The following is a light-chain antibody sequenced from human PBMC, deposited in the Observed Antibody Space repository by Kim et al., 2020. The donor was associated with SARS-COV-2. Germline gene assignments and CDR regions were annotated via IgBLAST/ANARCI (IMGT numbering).Light chain of an antibody. J-gene: IGKJ1*01. Sequence: ASVGGRVTITCRASQSISRYLNWYQQKAGKVPKLLIYSASTLQSGVPSRFSGSGSGTDFTLTISSLQPEDFATYYCQQSYGKSWTFGQGTKVDIK. CDR3: QQSYGKSWT. CDR2: SAS. CDR1: QSISRY. V-gene: IGKV1-39*01.